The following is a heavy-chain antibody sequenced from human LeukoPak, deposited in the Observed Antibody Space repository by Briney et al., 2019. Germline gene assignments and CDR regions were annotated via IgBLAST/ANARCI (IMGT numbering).Heavy chain of an antibody. V-gene: IGHV1-69*05. CDR2: IIPIFGTA. CDR3: AREGARKFDY. J-gene: IGHJ4*02. D-gene: IGHD1-26*01. CDR1: GGTFSSYA. Sequence: SVKVSCKASGGTFSSYAISWVRQAPGQGLEWMGGIIPIFGTANYAQKLQGRVTMTTDTSTSTAYMELRSLRSDDTAVYYCAREGARKFDYWGQGTLVTVSS.